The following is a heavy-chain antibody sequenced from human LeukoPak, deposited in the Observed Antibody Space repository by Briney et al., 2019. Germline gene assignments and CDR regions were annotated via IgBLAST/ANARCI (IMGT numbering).Heavy chain of an antibody. J-gene: IGHJ4*02. Sequence: SETLSLTCTVSGGSISSYYWSWIRQPPGKGLEWLGSIYYSGSTYYNPSLKSRVTISVDTSKNQFSLKLSSVTAADTAVYYCASLNGSGSYGLDYWGQGTLVTVSS. CDR2: IYYSGST. CDR3: ASLNGSGSYGLDY. V-gene: IGHV4-59*12. CDR1: GGSISSYY. D-gene: IGHD3-10*01.